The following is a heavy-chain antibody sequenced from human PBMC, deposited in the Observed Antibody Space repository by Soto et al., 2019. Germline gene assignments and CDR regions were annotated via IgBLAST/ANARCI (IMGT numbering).Heavy chain of an antibody. Sequence: ASVKVSCKVSGYTLTELSMHWVRQAPGKGLEWMGGFDPEDGETIYAQKFQGRVTMTEDTSTSTAYMELSSLRSEDTAVYYCARARTTVTISYYYYYGMDVWGQGTTVTVSS. CDR1: GYTLTELS. CDR2: FDPEDGET. D-gene: IGHD4-4*01. V-gene: IGHV1-24*01. CDR3: ARARTTVTISYYYYYGMDV. J-gene: IGHJ6*02.